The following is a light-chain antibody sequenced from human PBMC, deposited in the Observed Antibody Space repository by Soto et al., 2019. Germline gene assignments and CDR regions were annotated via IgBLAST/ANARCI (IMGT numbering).Light chain of an antibody. Sequence: QSALTQPPSASGSPGQSFTISCTGTSGDVGGYNFVSWYQQYPGKAPKLMIYEVSKRPSGVPDRFSGSKSGNTASLTVSGLQAEDEAEYFCSSYAGSNSFVFGTGTKLTVL. J-gene: IGLJ1*01. CDR2: EVS. V-gene: IGLV2-8*01. CDR1: SGDVGGYNF. CDR3: SSYAGSNSFV.